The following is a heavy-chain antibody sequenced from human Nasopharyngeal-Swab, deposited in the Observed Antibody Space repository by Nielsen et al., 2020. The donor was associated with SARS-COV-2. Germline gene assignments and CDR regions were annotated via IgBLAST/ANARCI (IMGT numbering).Heavy chain of an antibody. CDR1: GFTFSSYA. D-gene: IGHD3-10*01. J-gene: IGHJ6*03. CDR3: AKRVAGKYYYMDV. Sequence: GESLKISCAASGFTFSSYAMSWVRQAPGKGLEWVSAISGSGASTYYAGSVKGRFTISRDNSRNTLYLQLNSLRAEDTAIYYCAKRVAGKYYYMDVWGKGTTVTVSS. CDR2: ISGSGAST. V-gene: IGHV3-23*01.